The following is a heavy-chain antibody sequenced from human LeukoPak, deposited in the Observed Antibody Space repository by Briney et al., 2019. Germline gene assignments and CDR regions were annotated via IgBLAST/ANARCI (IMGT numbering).Heavy chain of an antibody. Sequence: GGSLRLSCAASGFTFRTSGMHWVRQAPGKGLEWVAFIQYHGRDKYYADSVKGRFTISRDNSKNTLYMEVNSLRAEDTAVYYCAREGGRTVAGTFDNWGQGTLDTVSS. V-gene: IGHV3-30*02. J-gene: IGHJ4*02. D-gene: IGHD6-19*01. CDR3: AREGGRTVAGTFDN. CDR2: IQYHGRDK. CDR1: GFTFRTSG.